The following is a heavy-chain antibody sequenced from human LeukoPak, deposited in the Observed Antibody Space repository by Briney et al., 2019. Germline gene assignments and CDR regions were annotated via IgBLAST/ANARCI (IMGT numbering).Heavy chain of an antibody. D-gene: IGHD3-22*01. CDR1: GFTGSSIH. Sequence: PGGSLRLSCAASGFTGSSIHMVWVRQAPGKGLEWVSVTYTGGNSYYADSVKGRFIISRDISKNTLYLQMNSLRAEDSALYYCARGGRGSAAVVAPRSFDIWGQGTMVTVSS. J-gene: IGHJ3*02. V-gene: IGHV3-53*01. CDR3: ARGGRGSAAVVAPRSFDI. CDR2: TYTGGNS.